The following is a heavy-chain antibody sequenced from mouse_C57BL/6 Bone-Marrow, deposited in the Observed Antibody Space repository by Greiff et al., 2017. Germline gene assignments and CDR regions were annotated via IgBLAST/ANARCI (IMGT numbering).Heavy chain of an antibody. D-gene: IGHD1-2*01. CDR1: GFTFSDYG. Sequence: EVQLVESGGGLVKPGGSLKLSCAASGFTFSDYGMHWVRQAPEKGLEWVAYISSGSSTIYYADTVKGRFTISRDNAKNTLFLQMTSLRSEDTAMYYCARKNGLAWFADWGQGTLVTVSA. CDR2: ISSGSSTI. CDR3: ARKNGLAWFAD. J-gene: IGHJ3*01. V-gene: IGHV5-17*01.